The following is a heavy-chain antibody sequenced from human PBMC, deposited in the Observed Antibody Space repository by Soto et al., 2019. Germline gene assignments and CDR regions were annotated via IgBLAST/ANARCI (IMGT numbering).Heavy chain of an antibody. CDR1: GGSISTSNW. CDR3: ARARATIAAAAIFDC. CDR2: VYRTGST. Sequence: QVQLQESGPGLVKPSGTLSLTCAVSGGSISTSNWWSWVRQPPGKGLEWIGEVYRTGSTNYNPSPESRLTISVDKSKNQFSLKLTSVPAAATAVYYCARARATIAAAAIFDCWGQGTLVTVSS. J-gene: IGHJ4*02. V-gene: IGHV4-4*02. D-gene: IGHD6-13*01.